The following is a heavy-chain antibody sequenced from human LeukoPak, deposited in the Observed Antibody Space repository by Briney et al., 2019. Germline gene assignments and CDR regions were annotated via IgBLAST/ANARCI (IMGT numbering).Heavy chain of an antibody. CDR2: IKNDGTTT. CDR3: PRSCTSDFSHKAPADY. V-gene: IGHV3-74*03. J-gene: IGHJ4*02. D-gene: IGHD2-8*02. CDR1: GFTFSNYW. Sequence: GGSLRLSCAASGFTFSNYWMHWVRQAPGKGLLWVSRIKNDGTTTTYADSVKGRFTISRDNAKNTLYLEMNSLRAEDTAVYYCPRSCTSDFSHKAPADYWGKGTLVPVSS.